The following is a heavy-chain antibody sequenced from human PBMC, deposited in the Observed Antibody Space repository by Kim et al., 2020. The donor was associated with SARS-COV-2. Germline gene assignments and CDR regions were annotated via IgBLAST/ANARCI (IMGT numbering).Heavy chain of an antibody. J-gene: IGHJ6*02. D-gene: IGHD3-10*01. Sequence: GGSLRLSCAASGFTFSSYGMHWVRQAPGKGLEWVAVIWYDGSNKYYADSVKGRFTISRDNSKNTLYLQMNSLRAEDTAVYYCARDVNYYGSGRDLPGGMDVWGQGTTVTVSS. CDR3: ARDVNYYGSGRDLPGGMDV. CDR2: IWYDGSNK. CDR1: GFTFSSYG. V-gene: IGHV3-33*01.